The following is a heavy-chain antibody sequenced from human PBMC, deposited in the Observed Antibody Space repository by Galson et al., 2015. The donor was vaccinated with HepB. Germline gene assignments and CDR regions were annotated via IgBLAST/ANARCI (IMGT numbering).Heavy chain of an antibody. CDR2: IIPIFGTA. CDR3: ARAGIAAAADPFDY. J-gene: IGHJ4*02. CDR1: GGTSSSYS. V-gene: IGHV1-69*13. D-gene: IGHD6-13*01. Sequence: SVKVSCKASGGTSSSYSISWVRQAPGQGLEWMGGIIPIFGTANYAQKFQGRVTITADESTSTAYMELSSLRSEDTAVYYCARAGIAAAADPFDYWGQGTLVTVSS.